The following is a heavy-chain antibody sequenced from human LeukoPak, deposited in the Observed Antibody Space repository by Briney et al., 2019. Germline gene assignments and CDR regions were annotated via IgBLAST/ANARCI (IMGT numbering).Heavy chain of an antibody. CDR2: IYYSGSI. Sequence: SETLSLTCSVSGGSISSSNYYWGWIRQPPGKGLEWIGSIYYSGSIYYNPSLKSRVTISVDTSKNQFSLKLTSVTAADTAVYYCARQRGYCSGGSCYGMFDYWGQGTLVTVSS. V-gene: IGHV4-39*01. CDR3: ARQRGYCSGGSCYGMFDY. D-gene: IGHD2-15*01. J-gene: IGHJ4*02. CDR1: GGSISSSNYY.